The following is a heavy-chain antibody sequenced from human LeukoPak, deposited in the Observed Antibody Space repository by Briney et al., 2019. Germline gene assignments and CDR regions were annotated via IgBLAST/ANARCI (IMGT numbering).Heavy chain of an antibody. D-gene: IGHD1-1*01. J-gene: IGHJ3*02. Sequence: GGSLRLSCAASGFTFSSYAMHWVRQAPGKGLEWVAVISYDGSNKYYADSVKGRFTISRDNSKNTLYLQMNSLRAEDTAVYYCAKGTGAYNWNDGDAFDIWGQGTMVTVSS. CDR3: AKGTGAYNWNDGDAFDI. CDR2: ISYDGSNK. V-gene: IGHV3-30-3*01. CDR1: GFTFSSYA.